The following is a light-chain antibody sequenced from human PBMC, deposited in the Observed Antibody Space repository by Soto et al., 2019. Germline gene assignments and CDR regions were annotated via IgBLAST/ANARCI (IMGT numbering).Light chain of an antibody. CDR2: GAS. Sequence: EIFLTQSPGTLPLAPGERAPLSCRASQSVSSSSLAWYQQKGGQAPRLLIYGASSRATGIPDRFSGSGSGTDFTLTISRLEPDDFAVYYCQQYGSSSTFGQGTRLEIK. CDR3: QQYGSSST. CDR1: QSVSSSS. J-gene: IGKJ5*01. V-gene: IGKV3-20*01.